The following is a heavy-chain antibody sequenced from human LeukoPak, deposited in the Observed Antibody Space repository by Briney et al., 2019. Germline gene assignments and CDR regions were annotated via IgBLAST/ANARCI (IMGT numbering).Heavy chain of an antibody. CDR2: ISGDGGST. V-gene: IGHV3-43*02. CDR1: GFTFDDYA. D-gene: IGHD1-26*01. Sequence: GGSLRLSCAASGFTFDDYAMHWVRQAPGKGLEWVSLISGDGGSTYYADSVKGRFTISRDNSKNSLYLQMNSLRTEDTALYYCAKTFRSGSYLDAFDIWGQGTMDTVSS. J-gene: IGHJ3*02. CDR3: AKTFRSGSYLDAFDI.